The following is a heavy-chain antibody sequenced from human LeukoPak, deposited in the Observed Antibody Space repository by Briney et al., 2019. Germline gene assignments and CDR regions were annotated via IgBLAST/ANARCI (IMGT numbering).Heavy chain of an antibody. V-gene: IGHV3-30*19. CDR2: ISYDGSNK. Sequence: GGSLRLSCAASGFTFSSYGMHWVRQAPGKGLEWVAVISYDGSNKYYADSVKGRFTISRDNSKNTLYLQMNSLRAEDTAVYYCAAAVSVYWGQGTLVTVSS. D-gene: IGHD6-13*01. CDR3: AAAVSVY. J-gene: IGHJ4*02. CDR1: GFTFSSYG.